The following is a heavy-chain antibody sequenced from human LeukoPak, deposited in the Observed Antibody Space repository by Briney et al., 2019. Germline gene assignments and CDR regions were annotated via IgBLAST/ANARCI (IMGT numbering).Heavy chain of an antibody. CDR3: AKDPEGGRVTFFDY. CDR1: GFTFSGYA. J-gene: IGHJ4*02. D-gene: IGHD4-11*01. V-gene: IGHV3-23*01. CDR2: ISGSGGST. Sequence: GGSLRLSCAASGFTFSGYAMSWVRQAPGKGLEWVSAISGSGGSTYYADSVKGRFTISRDNSKNTLYLQMNSLRAEDTAVYYCAKDPEGGRVTFFDYWGQGTLVTVSS.